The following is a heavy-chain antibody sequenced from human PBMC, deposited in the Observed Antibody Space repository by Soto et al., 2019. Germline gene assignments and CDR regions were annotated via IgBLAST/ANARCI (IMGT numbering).Heavy chain of an antibody. CDR3: TRAERFPRSWFDP. CDR1: GGCFRNYY. J-gene: IGHJ5*02. V-gene: IGHV4-34*01. CDR2: VNHSGEA. Sequence: ETLSLSCGVYGGCFRNYYWIWVRQPPGKGLEWIGEVNHSGEATYNPSLKSRITISLDTSKNQLSLKMTSVTAADTAMYFWTRAERFPRSWFDPWGQGTQVTVSS. D-gene: IGHD3-3*01.